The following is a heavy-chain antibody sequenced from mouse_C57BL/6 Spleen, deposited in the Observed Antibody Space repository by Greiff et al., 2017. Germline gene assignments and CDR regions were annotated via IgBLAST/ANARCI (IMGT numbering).Heavy chain of an antibody. CDR3: ARGGIVLYSNFYYFDY. J-gene: IGHJ2*01. V-gene: IGHV1-61*01. CDR1: CYTFTSYW. CDR2: IYPSDSET. Sequence: QVQLQQPAAAPPPPSSSLPLSFNSSCYTFTSYWMDWVKQRPGQGLEWIGNIYPSDSETHYNQKFKDKATLTVDKSSSTAYMQLSSLTSEDSAVYYCARGGIVLYSNFYYFDYWGQGTTLTVSS. D-gene: IGHD2-5*01.